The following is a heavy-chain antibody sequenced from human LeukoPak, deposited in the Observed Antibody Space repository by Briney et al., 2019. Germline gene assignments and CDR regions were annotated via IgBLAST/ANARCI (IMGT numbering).Heavy chain of an antibody. CDR1: GGSFSGYY. V-gene: IGHV4-34*01. Sequence: PSETLSLTCAVYGGSFSGYYWSWIRQPPGKGLEWIGEINHSGSTNYNPSLKSRVTMSVDTSKNQFSLRLRSVTAADTAVYYCARVTGYMIEDYFDYWGQGTLVTVSS. D-gene: IGHD3-22*01. J-gene: IGHJ4*02. CDR2: INHSGST. CDR3: ARVTGYMIEDYFDY.